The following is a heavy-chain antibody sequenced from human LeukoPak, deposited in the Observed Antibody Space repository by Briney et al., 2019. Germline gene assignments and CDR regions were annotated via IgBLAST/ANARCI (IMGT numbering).Heavy chain of an antibody. CDR3: ARGRGCSSTGCYPDY. Sequence: GGSLRLSCAASGFTFSGYSMNWVRQAPEKGLEWVSSISSSSSDIYYAGSVKGRFTISRDNAKNSLFLQMNSLRAEDTAVYYCARGRGCSSTGCYPDYWGQGTLVTVSS. CDR2: ISSSSSDI. D-gene: IGHD2-2*01. CDR1: GFTFSGYS. J-gene: IGHJ4*02. V-gene: IGHV3-21*01.